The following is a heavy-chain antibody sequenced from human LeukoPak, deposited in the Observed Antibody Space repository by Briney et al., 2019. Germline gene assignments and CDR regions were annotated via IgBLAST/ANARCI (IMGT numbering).Heavy chain of an antibody. D-gene: IGHD3-22*01. CDR3: ARRRDHYYDSSGYYSGAFDI. V-gene: IGHV3-11*03. Sequence: KPGGSLRLSCAASGFTFSDYYMSWIRQAPGKGLGWVSYISSSSSYTNYADSVKGRFTISRDNAKNPLYLQMNSLRAEDTAVHYCARRRDHYYDSSGYYSGAFDIWGQGTMVTVSS. J-gene: IGHJ3*02. CDR2: ISSSSSYT. CDR1: GFTFSDYY.